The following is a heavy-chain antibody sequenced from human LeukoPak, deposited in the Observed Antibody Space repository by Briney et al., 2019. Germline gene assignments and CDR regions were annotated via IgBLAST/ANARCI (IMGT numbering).Heavy chain of an antibody. D-gene: IGHD3-3*01. Sequence: PGGSLRLSCAASGFTFSDYCMSWIRQAPGKGLEWVSYISSSGSTIYYADSVKGRFTISRDNVKNSLYLQMNSLRAEDTAVCYCARSRITIFGVYDYWGQGTLVTVSS. V-gene: IGHV3-11*01. CDR1: GFTFSDYC. CDR2: ISSSGSTI. CDR3: ARSRITIFGVYDY. J-gene: IGHJ4*02.